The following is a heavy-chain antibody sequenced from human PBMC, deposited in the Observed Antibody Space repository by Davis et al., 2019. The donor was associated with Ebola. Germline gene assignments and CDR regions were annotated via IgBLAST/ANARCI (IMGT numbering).Heavy chain of an antibody. CDR1: GYNFATYW. J-gene: IGHJ6*02. CDR3: ARRDQNYYYGMDV. CDR2: IYPGDSEI. Sequence: PGGSLRLSCKASGYNFATYWIGWVRQMPGKGLEYMGIIYPGDSEIRYSPSFQAHVTISADKSTNTAYLQWNSLQPSDTAIYYCARRDQNYYYGMDVWGQGTTVTVSS. V-gene: IGHV5-51*01.